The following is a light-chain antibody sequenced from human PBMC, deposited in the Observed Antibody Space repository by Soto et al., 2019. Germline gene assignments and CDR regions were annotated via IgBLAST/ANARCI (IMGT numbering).Light chain of an antibody. J-gene: IGKJ2*01. Sequence: DIQMTQSPSSLSASVGDRVTITCRASQSISSYLNWYQQKPGKAPKLLIYAASSLQSGVPSRFSGSGSGTDFTLTISSLQPEDFATYYCQQSYSKGYTFGQGTKVAIK. CDR3: QQSYSKGYT. CDR1: QSISSY. CDR2: AAS. V-gene: IGKV1-39*01.